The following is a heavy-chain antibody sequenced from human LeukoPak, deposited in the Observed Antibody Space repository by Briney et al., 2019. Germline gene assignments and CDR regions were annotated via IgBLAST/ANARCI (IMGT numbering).Heavy chain of an antibody. CDR1: GGSISSGSYY. Sequence: SQTLSLTCTVSGGSISSGSYYWSWIRQPAGKGLEWIGRIYTSGSTNYNPSLKSRVTISVDTSKNQFALKLSYVTAADTAVYYCARGAVAGTPFFDYWGQGTLVTVSS. V-gene: IGHV4-61*02. CDR2: IYTSGST. D-gene: IGHD6-19*01. CDR3: ARGAVAGTPFFDY. J-gene: IGHJ4*02.